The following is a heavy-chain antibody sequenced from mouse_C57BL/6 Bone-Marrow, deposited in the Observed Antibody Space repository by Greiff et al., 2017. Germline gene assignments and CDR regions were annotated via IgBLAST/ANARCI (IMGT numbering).Heavy chain of an antibody. J-gene: IGHJ4*01. V-gene: IGHV1-85*01. CDR3: ARYRSSWYYAMDY. Sequence: VKLQQSGPELVKPGASVKLSCKASGYTFTSYDINWVKQRPGQGLEWIGWIYPRDGSTKYNEKFKGKATLTVDTSSSTAYLQRHILTSEDSAVYFCARYRSSWYYAMDYWGQGTSVTVSS. CDR2: IYPRDGST. D-gene: IGHD1-1*01. CDR1: GYTFTSYD.